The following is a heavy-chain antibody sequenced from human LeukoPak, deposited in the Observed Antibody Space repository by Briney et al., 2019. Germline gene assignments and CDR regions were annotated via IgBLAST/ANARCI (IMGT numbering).Heavy chain of an antibody. CDR1: GYTFTSYG. CDR3: ASSIAAAGTPDY. Sequence: SVKVSCKASGYTFTSYGISWVRQAPGQGLEWMGWISAYNGNTNYAQKLQGRVTMTTDTSTSTAYMELRSLRSDDPAVYYCASSIAAAGTPDYWGQGTLVTVSS. CDR2: ISAYNGNT. D-gene: IGHD6-13*01. J-gene: IGHJ4*02. V-gene: IGHV1-18*01.